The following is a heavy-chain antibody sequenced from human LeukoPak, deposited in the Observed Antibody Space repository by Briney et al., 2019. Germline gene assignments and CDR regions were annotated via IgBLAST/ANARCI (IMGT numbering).Heavy chain of an antibody. D-gene: IGHD3-16*01. V-gene: IGHV4-61*02. J-gene: IGHJ4*02. CDR3: ARTRGSHIDY. Sequence: PSETLSLTCTVSGGSISSGSYYWSWIRQPAGKGLEWIGRIYTSGSTNYNPSLKSRVTISVDTSKNQFSLKLSSVTAADTAVYYCARTRGSHIDYWGQGTLVTVSS. CDR2: IYTSGST. CDR1: GGSISSGSYY.